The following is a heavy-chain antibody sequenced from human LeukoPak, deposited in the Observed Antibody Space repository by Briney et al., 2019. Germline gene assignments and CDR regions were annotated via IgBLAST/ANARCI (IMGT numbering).Heavy chain of an antibody. V-gene: IGHV3-48*02. Sequence: GGSLRLSCAASGFTFSSYSMNWVRQAPGKGLEWISYISSRSSVIYDADSVKGRFTISRDNVKNSLYLQMNSLRDEDTAAYYCARDGMVRGLEAFDIWGQGTMVTVSS. CDR1: GFTFSSYS. J-gene: IGHJ3*02. D-gene: IGHD3-10*01. CDR2: ISSRSSVI. CDR3: ARDGMVRGLEAFDI.